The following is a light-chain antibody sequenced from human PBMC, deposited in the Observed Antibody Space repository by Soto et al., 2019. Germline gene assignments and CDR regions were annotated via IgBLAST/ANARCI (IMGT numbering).Light chain of an antibody. CDR2: AAS. J-gene: IGKJ1*01. V-gene: IGKV3-20*01. CDR1: QSVPNNY. Sequence: EIVLTQSPGTLSLSPGERAALSCRASQSVPNNYLAWYQHKPGQAPRLLIYAASSRAAGTPDRFSGSGSGTDFPLHVQRLEPGEFTVYFCQQYGSSPWTFGQGTKV. CDR3: QQYGSSPWT.